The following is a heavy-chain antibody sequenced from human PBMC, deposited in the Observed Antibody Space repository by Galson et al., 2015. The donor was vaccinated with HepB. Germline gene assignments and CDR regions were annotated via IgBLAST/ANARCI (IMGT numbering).Heavy chain of an antibody. D-gene: IGHD3-3*01. V-gene: IGHV1-2*02. CDR3: ARGPGVYGFWSAYYPYGMDV. CDR2: INPNSGGT. CDR1: GYTFIDYH. J-gene: IGHJ6*02. Sequence: SVKVSCKASGYTFIDYHIHWVRQAPGQGLEWMGWINPNSGGTKFAQNFQGRVTLTRDTSITTAFMEVHRLRSDDTAAYYCARGPGVYGFWSAYYPYGMDVWGQGTTVTVS.